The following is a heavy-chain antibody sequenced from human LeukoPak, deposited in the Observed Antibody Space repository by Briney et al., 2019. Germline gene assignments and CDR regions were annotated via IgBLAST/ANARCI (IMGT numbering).Heavy chain of an antibody. J-gene: IGHJ4*02. CDR3: AKGEYYDILTGYSPFDY. V-gene: IGHV3-30*18. Sequence: GGSLRLSCAASGFTFSSYGMHWVRQAPGKGLEWVVVISYDGSNKYYADSVKGRFTISRDNSKNTLYLQMNSLRAEDTAVYYCAKGEYYDILTGYSPFDYWGQGTLVTVSS. CDR2: ISYDGSNK. D-gene: IGHD3-9*01. CDR1: GFTFSSYG.